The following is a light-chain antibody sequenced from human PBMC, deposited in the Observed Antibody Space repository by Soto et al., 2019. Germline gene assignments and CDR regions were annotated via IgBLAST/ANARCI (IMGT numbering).Light chain of an antibody. V-gene: IGLV2-14*01. CDR2: EVN. J-gene: IGLJ1*01. CDR3: FSLTSTSTHV. Sequence: LTQPASLSGSPGQSITISCTGTSXDIGAYDYVSWFQQHPGKAPKLMISEVNNRPSGVSNRFSGSKSGNTAYLTISGLQVEDEAEYFCFSLTSTSTHVFGTWTKVTVL. CDR1: SXDIGAYDY.